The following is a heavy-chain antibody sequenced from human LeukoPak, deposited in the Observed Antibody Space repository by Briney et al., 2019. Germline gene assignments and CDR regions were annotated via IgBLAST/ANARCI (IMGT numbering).Heavy chain of an antibody. CDR3: ARVPRCGSGGSCPFQTYYYYGMDV. CDR1: GYTFTGYY. D-gene: IGHD2-15*01. J-gene: IGHJ6*02. V-gene: IGHV1-2*02. CDR2: INPKSGGT. Sequence: ASVNVSCTASGYTFTGYYMHWVRQAPGQGLEWMGWINPKSGGTNYAQKFQGRVTMTRDTSISTAYMELSRLRSDDTAVYYCARVPRCGSGGSCPFQTYYYYGMDVWGQGTTVTVSS.